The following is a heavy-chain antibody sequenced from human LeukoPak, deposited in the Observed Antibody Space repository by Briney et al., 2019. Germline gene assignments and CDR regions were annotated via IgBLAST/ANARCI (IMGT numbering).Heavy chain of an antibody. D-gene: IGHD3-22*01. J-gene: IGHJ4*02. CDR2: VHDTGKT. CDR3: ASVTLADASRYGEFDY. CDR1: GGSISSFY. V-gene: IGHV4-59*08. Sequence: PSETLSLTCTVSGGSISSFYWSWIRQPPGKGLEWIGYVHDTGKTDYNSCLKSRLTISIDTSNNLFSPRLNSVTAADTAVYYCASVTLADASRYGEFDYWGQGTVVTVSS.